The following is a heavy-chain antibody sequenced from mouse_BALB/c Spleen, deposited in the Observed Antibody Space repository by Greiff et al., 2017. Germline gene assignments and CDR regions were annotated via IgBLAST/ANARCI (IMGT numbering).Heavy chain of an antibody. Sequence: EVKLVESGPGLVKPSQSLSLTCTVTGYSITSDYAWNWIRQFPGNKLEWMGYISYSGSTSYNPSLKSRISITRDTSKNQFFLQLNSVTTEDTATYYCARNDYDEGYAMDYWGQGTSVTVSS. CDR2: ISYSGST. CDR1: GYSITSDYA. V-gene: IGHV3-2*02. D-gene: IGHD2-4*01. J-gene: IGHJ4*01. CDR3: ARNDYDEGYAMDY.